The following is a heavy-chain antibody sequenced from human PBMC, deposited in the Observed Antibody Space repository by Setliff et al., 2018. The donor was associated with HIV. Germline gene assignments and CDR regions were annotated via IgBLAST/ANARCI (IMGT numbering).Heavy chain of an antibody. J-gene: IGHJ4*02. V-gene: IGHV4-59*11. D-gene: IGHD3-3*01. CDR2: MYYSGST. CDR1: GGSISSHY. Sequence: PSETLSLTCTVSGGSISSHYWSWIRQPPGKGLEWIGYMYYSGSTNYNPSLKSRVTISVDMSKNQFSLKMNSLTAADTAVYYCARANFWSGYYGYWGQGTLVTVSS. CDR3: ARANFWSGYYGY.